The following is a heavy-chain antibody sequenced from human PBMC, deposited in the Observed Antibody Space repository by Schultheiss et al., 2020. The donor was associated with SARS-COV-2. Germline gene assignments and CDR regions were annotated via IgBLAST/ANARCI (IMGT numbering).Heavy chain of an antibody. CDR2: ITGAGGST. V-gene: IGHV3-23*01. CDR1: GFTFSSYS. Sequence: GGSLRLSCAASGFTFSSYSMNWVRQVSGKGLEWVSSITGAGGSTFYADSVKGRFTISRDNSKNTLYLQMNSLRAEDTAVYYCARGADAFDIWGQGTMVTVSS. CDR3: ARGADAFDI. J-gene: IGHJ3*02.